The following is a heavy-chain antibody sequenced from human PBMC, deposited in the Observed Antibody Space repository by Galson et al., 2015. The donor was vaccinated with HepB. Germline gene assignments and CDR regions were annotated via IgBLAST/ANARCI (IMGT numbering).Heavy chain of an antibody. J-gene: IGHJ3*02. V-gene: IGHV3-23*01. CDR3: AKILDIVVVPAAIADAFDI. CDR1: GFTFSSYA. CDR2: SSGSGGST. Sequence: SLRLSCAASGFTFSSYAMSWVRQAPGKGLEWVSASSGSGGSTYYADSVKGRFTISRDNSKNTLYLQMNSLRAEDTAVYYCAKILDIVVVPAAIADAFDIWGQGTMVTVSS. D-gene: IGHD2-2*01.